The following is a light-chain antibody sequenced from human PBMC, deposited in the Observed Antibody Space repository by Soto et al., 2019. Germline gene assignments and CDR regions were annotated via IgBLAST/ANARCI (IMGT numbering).Light chain of an antibody. Sequence: QAVVTQPPSASGTPGQRVTISCSGSSSNIGSNYVYWYQQVPGTAPKLLIYRTEQRPSGVPDRFSASKPGASASLVISGLRSEDEADYYCVAWDGSLNSLLFGGGTKLTVL. V-gene: IGLV1-47*01. J-gene: IGLJ2*01. CDR3: VAWDGSLNSLL. CDR1: SSNIGSNY. CDR2: RTE.